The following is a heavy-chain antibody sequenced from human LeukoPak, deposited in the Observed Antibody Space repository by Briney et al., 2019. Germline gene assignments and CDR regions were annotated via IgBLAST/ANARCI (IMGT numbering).Heavy chain of an antibody. CDR2: INPSGGST. Sequence: VSVKVSCKASGYTFTSYYMHWVRQAPGQGLEWMGIINPSGGSTSYAQKFQGRVTMTRDMSTSTVYMELSSLRSEDAAVYYCARDLGLYCSSTSCNDYWGQGTLVTVSS. D-gene: IGHD2-2*01. CDR3: ARDLGLYCSSTSCNDY. V-gene: IGHV1-46*01. CDR1: GYTFTSYY. J-gene: IGHJ4*02.